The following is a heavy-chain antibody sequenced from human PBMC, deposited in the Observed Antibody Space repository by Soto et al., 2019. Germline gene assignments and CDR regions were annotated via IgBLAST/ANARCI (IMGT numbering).Heavy chain of an antibody. CDR3: ASPLPPDYYYYYMDV. CDR1: GGSISSSSYY. V-gene: IGHV4-39*01. D-gene: IGHD2-2*01. J-gene: IGHJ6*03. CDR2: IYYSGST. Sequence: QLQLQESGPGLVKPSETLSLTCTVSGGSISSSSYYWGWIRQPPGKGLEWIGSIYYSGSTYYNPSLKSRVTISVDTSKNQFSLKLSSVTAADTAVYYCASPLPPDYYYYYMDVWGKGTTVTVSS.